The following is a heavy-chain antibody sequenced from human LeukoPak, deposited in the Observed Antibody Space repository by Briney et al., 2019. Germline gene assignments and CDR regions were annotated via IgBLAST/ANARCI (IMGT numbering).Heavy chain of an antibody. CDR2: ISSSSSCI. D-gene: IGHD3-3*01. J-gene: IGHJ4*02. V-gene: IGHV3-21*01. CDR1: GFTFSSYS. CDR3: ARDTRRVFDY. Sequence: AGGSLRLSCAASGFTFSSYSMNWVRQAPGKGLEWVSSISSSSSCIYYADSVKGRFTISRDNAKNSLYLQMNSLRAEDTAVYYCARDTRRVFDYWGQGTLVTVSS.